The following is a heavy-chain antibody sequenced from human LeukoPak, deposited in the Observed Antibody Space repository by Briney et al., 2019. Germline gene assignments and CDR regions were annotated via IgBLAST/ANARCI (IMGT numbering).Heavy chain of an antibody. CDR1: GVSFSGYY. J-gene: IGHJ4*02. CDR3: ARGQGYSGGYSHY. V-gene: IGHV4-34*01. Sequence: SETLSLTCAVYGVSFSGYYWSWIRQPPGKGLEWIGEINHSGSTNYNPSLKSRVTISVDTSKNQFSLKLSSVTAADTAVYYCARGQGYSGGYSHYWGQGTLVTVSS. CDR2: INHSGST. D-gene: IGHD1-26*01.